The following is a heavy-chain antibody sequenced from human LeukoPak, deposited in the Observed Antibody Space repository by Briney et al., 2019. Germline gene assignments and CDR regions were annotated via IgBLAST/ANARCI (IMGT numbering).Heavy chain of an antibody. J-gene: IGHJ6*02. CDR1: GGSISSYY. V-gene: IGHV4-59*01. CDR2: IYYSGST. CDR3: AKGQTSPLGYYYGMDV. Sequence: PSETLSLTCTVSGGSISSYYWSWIRQPPGKGLEWIGYIYYSGSTNYNPSLKSRVTISVDTSKNQFSLKLSSVTAADTAVYYCAKGQTSPLGYYYGMDVWGQGTTVTVSS.